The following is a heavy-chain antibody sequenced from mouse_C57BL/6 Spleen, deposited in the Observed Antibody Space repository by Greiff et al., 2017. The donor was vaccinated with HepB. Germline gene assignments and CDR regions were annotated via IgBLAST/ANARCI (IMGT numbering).Heavy chain of an antibody. D-gene: IGHD2-1*01. CDR1: GYTFTDYE. J-gene: IGHJ2*01. V-gene: IGHV1-15*01. Sequence: VQLQQSGAELVRPGASVTLSCKASGYTFTDYEMHWVKQTPVHGLEWIGAIDPETGGTAYNQKFKGKAILTADKSSSTAYMELRSLTSEDSAVYYCTRLGPYGNYDYWGQGTTLTVSS. CDR3: TRLGPYGNYDY. CDR2: IDPETGGT.